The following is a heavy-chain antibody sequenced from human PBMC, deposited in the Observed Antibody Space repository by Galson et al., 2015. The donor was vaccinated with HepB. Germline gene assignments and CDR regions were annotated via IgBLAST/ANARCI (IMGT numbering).Heavy chain of an antibody. V-gene: IGHV5-51*01. CDR2: IYPGDSDT. CDR3: ARHVNPGYSYGYSGYYYYYMDV. Sequence: QSGAEVKKPGESLKISCKGSGYSFTSYWIGWVRQMPGKGLEWMGIIYPGDSDTRYSPSFQGQVTISADKSISTAYLQWSSLKASDTAMYHCARHVNPGYSYGYSGYYYYYMDVWGKGTTVTVSS. CDR1: GYSFTSYW. D-gene: IGHD5-18*01. J-gene: IGHJ6*03.